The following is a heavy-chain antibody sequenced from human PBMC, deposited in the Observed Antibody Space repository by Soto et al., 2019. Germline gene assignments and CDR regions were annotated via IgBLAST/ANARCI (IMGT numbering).Heavy chain of an antibody. CDR3: AIHFYYGSGTYHAVDY. CDR1: GFTFNNYA. D-gene: IGHD3-10*01. V-gene: IGHV3-23*01. Sequence: EVQFLESGGGIVQPGTSLRLSCAVSGFTFNNYAMNWVRQAPGKGLEWISGISASGGSTYYADSVKGRLTISRDSSKNTLYLQMNSLRADDTAIYYCAIHFYYGSGTYHAVDYWGQGTLVTVFS. J-gene: IGHJ4*02. CDR2: ISASGGST.